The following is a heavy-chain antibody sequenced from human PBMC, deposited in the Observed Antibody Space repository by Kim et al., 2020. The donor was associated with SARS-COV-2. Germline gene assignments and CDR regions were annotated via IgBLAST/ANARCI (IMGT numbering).Heavy chain of an antibody. CDR1: GFTFSSYA. CDR3: ARRRYRHAWVYYPFGY. V-gene: IGHV3-30*04. Sequence: GGSLRLSCAASGFTFSSYAMYWVRQAPGKGLEWVAGISYDGSKKYYPDSVKGRLTISRDNAKNTLYVQMNSLRPEDTALYYCARRRYRHAWVYYPFGYWG. CDR2: ISYDGSKK. J-gene: IGHJ4*01. D-gene: IGHD3-22*01.